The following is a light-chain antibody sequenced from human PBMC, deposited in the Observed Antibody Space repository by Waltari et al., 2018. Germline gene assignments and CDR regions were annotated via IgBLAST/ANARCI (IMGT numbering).Light chain of an antibody. CDR1: QSLGSS. Sequence: DIQMTQSPSTLSASVGDRVTITCRASQSLGSSLAWYQQKPGKAPKLLIYKASSLQTGVPSRFTGSGSATQFTLTISSLQPDDSATYSCQQSDSYPVTFGQRTKLQI. CDR3: QQSDSYPVT. CDR2: KAS. V-gene: IGKV1-5*03. J-gene: IGKJ1*01.